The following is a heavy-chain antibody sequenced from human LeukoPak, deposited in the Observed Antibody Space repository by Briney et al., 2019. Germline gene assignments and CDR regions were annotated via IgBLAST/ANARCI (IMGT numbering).Heavy chain of an antibody. V-gene: IGHV4-59*12. D-gene: IGHD5-18*01. CDR3: ARAQKGYSYGYYFDY. J-gene: IGHJ4*02. Sequence: SETLSLTCTVSGGSISSYYWSWIRQPPGKGLEWIGYIYYSGSTNYNPSLKSRVTISVDKSKNQFSLKLSSVTAADTAVYYCARAQKGYSYGYYFDYWGQGTLVTVSS. CDR1: GGSISSYY. CDR2: IYYSGST.